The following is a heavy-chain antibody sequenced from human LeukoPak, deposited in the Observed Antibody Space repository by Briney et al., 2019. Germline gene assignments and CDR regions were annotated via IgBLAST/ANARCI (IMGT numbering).Heavy chain of an antibody. CDR3: TRKGSQWDFLVDY. CDR2: ITSSGRYI. D-gene: IGHD2/OR15-2a*01. Sequence: GGSLRLSCAASGFTFSSYSMNWVRQAPGKGLEWVSSITSSGRYIYYADSVKGRFTISRDNSENSLYLQMDSLTAEDTAVYYCTRKGSQWDFLVDYWGQGTWVAVSP. J-gene: IGHJ4*02. CDR1: GFTFSSYS. V-gene: IGHV3-21*01.